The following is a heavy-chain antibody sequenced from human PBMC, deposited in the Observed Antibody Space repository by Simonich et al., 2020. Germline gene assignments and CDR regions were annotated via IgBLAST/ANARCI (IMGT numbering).Heavy chain of an antibody. V-gene: IGHV3-30*07. Sequence: QVQLVESGGGVVQPGRSLRLSCAASGFTFSSYAMHWVRQAPGKVLEWVAVISNDGRNQYYADSVKGRFTISRDNSKNTLYLQMNSLRAEDTAVYYCAREGAGNDAFDIWGQGTMVTVSS. J-gene: IGHJ3*02. CDR2: ISNDGRNQ. CDR1: GFTFSSYA. D-gene: IGHD1-26*01. CDR3: AREGAGNDAFDI.